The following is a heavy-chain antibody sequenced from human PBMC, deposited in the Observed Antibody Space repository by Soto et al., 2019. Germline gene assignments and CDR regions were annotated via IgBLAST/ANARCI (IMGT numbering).Heavy chain of an antibody. CDR1: GFTFSIYA. Sequence: GGSLRLSCAASGFTFSIYAMSWVRQAPGKGLEWVSAISGSGGSTYYADSVKGRFTISRDNSKNTLYLQMNSLRAEDTAVYYCAKDPERLYYYDSSGYDYWGQGTLVTVSS. CDR2: ISGSGGST. V-gene: IGHV3-23*01. J-gene: IGHJ4*02. D-gene: IGHD3-22*01. CDR3: AKDPERLYYYDSSGYDY.